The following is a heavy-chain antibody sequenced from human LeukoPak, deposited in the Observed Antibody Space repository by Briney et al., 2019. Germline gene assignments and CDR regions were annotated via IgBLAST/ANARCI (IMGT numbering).Heavy chain of an antibody. J-gene: IGHJ6*02. V-gene: IGHV3-15*07. Sequence: GGSLRLSCAASGFTFNNAWMTWVRQAPGKGLEWVGHIKSKTDGGTTDYAAPVKGRFTISRDDSKSTLYLQMNSLKIEDTAVYYCTTDEDWNYARKDVWGQGATVIVSS. CDR3: TTDEDWNYARKDV. D-gene: IGHD1-7*01. CDR1: GFTFNNAW. CDR2: IKSKTDGGTT.